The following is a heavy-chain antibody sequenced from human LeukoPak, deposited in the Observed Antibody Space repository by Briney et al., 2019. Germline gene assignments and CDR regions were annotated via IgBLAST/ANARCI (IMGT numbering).Heavy chain of an antibody. V-gene: IGHV3-30-3*01. CDR3: ARDLHSNYGDEASP. D-gene: IGHD4-11*01. CDR2: ISYDGSNK. J-gene: IGHJ5*02. CDR1: GFTFSSYA. Sequence: GGSLRLSCAASGFTFSSYAMHWVRQAPGKGLEWVAVISYDGSNKYYADSVKGRFTISRDNSKNTLYLQMNSLRAEDTAVYYCARDLHSNYGDEASPWGQGTLVTVSS.